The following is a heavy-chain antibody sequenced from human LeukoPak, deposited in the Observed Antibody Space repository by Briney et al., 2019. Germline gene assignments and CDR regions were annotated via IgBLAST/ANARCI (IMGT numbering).Heavy chain of an antibody. CDR2: IYQDGREK. Sequence: GSLRLSCAASGFTFSSHLMTWVRQAPGKGLEWVANIYQDGREKYYAGSVKGRFTISGDNAKNSLFLQMDSLRAEDTAVYYCAGERPSSSWYDYWGQGTLVTVSS. D-gene: IGHD6-13*01. CDR1: GFTFSSHL. J-gene: IGHJ4*02. V-gene: IGHV3-7*01. CDR3: AGERPSSSWYDY.